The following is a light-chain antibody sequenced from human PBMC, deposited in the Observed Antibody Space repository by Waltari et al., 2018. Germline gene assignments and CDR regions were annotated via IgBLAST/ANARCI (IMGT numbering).Light chain of an antibody. V-gene: IGKV1-5*01. CDR1: HRINIS. Sequence: IQVIQSPSTLSASVGHTVTISCRVSHRINISLAWYQQKPGKAPKLLIKKASTLEDGVPSRFSGSGSGTEFTLTIKSLQPDDFGTYFCQQFDTDVTFGQGTKVEI. J-gene: IGKJ2*01. CDR3: QQFDTDVT. CDR2: KAS.